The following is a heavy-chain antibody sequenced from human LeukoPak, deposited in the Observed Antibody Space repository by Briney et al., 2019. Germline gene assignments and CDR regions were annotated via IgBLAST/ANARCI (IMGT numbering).Heavy chain of an antibody. Sequence: GGSLRLSCAASGLTVSDNFMSWVRQAPGKGLEWVSVLYRGGNTYYADSVRGRFTISRDNSKNTLYLQMDSLRAEDTAVYYCARVMAARGENYYYGMDVWGQGTTVTVPS. D-gene: IGHD6-6*01. CDR1: GLTVSDNF. V-gene: IGHV3-66*01. CDR3: ARVMAARGENYYYGMDV. J-gene: IGHJ6*02. CDR2: LYRGGNT.